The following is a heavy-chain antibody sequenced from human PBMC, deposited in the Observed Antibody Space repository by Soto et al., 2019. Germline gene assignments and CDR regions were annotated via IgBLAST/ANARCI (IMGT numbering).Heavy chain of an antibody. Sequence: EVQLVESGGGLVQPGGSLRLSCAASGFTVSSKYMTWVRQAPGKGLEWVSLIQSGGTTYYADSVKGRFTISRDTSENTLHLQMDSLRCEDTAVYYCARDDVLCDGGRCYGIPLDVWGKGTTFTVSS. CDR2: IQSGGTT. CDR1: GFTVSSKY. V-gene: IGHV3-66*01. J-gene: IGHJ6*04. CDR3: ARDDVLCDGGRCYGIPLDV. D-gene: IGHD2-15*01.